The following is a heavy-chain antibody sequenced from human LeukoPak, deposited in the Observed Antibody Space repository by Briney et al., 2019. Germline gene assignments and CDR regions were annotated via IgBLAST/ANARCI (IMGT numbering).Heavy chain of an antibody. V-gene: IGHV3-23*01. CDR3: AKATVTTKGLYYFDY. CDR2: ISVSGGST. J-gene: IGHJ4*02. Sequence: GGSLRLSCAASGFTFSSYAMSWVRQAPGKGLEWVSAISVSGGSTYYADSVKGRFTISRDNSKNTLYLQMNSLRAEDTAVYYCAKATVTTKGLYYFDYWGQGTLVTVSS. D-gene: IGHD4-17*01. CDR1: GFTFSSYA.